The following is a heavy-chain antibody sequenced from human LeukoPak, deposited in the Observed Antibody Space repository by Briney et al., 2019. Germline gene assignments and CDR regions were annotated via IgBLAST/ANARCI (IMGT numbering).Heavy chain of an antibody. J-gene: IGHJ4*02. Sequence: PSETLSLTCTVSGGSISSYYWSWIRQPPGKGLEWIGYIYYSGSTNYNPSLKSRVTISVDTSKNQFSLKLTSVTAADTAMYYCARDIVGATHDYWGQGTLVTVSS. CDR1: GGSISSYY. CDR3: ARDIVGATHDY. D-gene: IGHD1-26*01. V-gene: IGHV4-59*12. CDR2: IYYSGST.